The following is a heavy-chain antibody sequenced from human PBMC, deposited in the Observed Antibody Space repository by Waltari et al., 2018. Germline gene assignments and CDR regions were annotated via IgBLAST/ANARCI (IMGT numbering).Heavy chain of an antibody. D-gene: IGHD5-12*01. Sequence: QVQLVQSGAEVKKPGASVKVSCKASGYTFTSYDINWVRQATGQGLEWMGWMNPNSGNTGYAQKFQGRVTMTRNTSISTAYMELSSLRSEDTAVYYCARASRVATIGWYYFDYWGQGTLVTVSS. V-gene: IGHV1-8*01. CDR2: MNPNSGNT. J-gene: IGHJ4*02. CDR1: GYTFTSYD. CDR3: ARASRVATIGWYYFDY.